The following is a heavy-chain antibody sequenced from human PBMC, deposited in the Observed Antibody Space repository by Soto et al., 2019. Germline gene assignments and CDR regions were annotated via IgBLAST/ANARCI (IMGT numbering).Heavy chain of an antibody. D-gene: IGHD1-7*01. V-gene: IGHV1-18*04. CDR3: AGGTSPIRADPGY. Sequence: ASVKVSCKTSGYTFSNYAISWVRQAPGQGLEWMGWDSPYNGNANYTEKFQGRVSMTTDTSTTTASMGLTSRTSDDTAIYSCAGGTSPIRADPGYWGKRTLVTVSS. CDR2: DSPYNGNA. CDR1: GYTFSNYA. J-gene: IGHJ4*02.